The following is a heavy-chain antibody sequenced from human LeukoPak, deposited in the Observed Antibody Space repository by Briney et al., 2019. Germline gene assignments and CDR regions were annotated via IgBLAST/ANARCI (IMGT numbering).Heavy chain of an antibody. Sequence: AGGSLRLSCAASGFTFSSYAMSWVRQAPGKGLEWVSAISGSGGSTYYADSVKGRFTISRDNSKNTLYLQMNSLRAEDTAVYYCAKVGYCSGGSCYHFDYWGQGTLVTVSS. V-gene: IGHV3-23*01. J-gene: IGHJ4*02. CDR1: GFTFSSYA. CDR3: AKVGYCSGGSCYHFDY. CDR2: ISGSGGST. D-gene: IGHD2-15*01.